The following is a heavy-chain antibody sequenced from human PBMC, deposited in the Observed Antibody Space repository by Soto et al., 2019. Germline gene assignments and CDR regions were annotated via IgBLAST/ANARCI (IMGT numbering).Heavy chain of an antibody. CDR2: ISGSSTYI. CDR1: GFTFRYYS. J-gene: IGHJ4*02. CDR3: ARGDGTGLYNSGWSPRY. V-gene: IGHV3-21*04. D-gene: IGHD6-19*01. Sequence: EVQLVESGGGLVKPGESLRVSCAASGFTFRYYSLHWVRQAPGKGLEWVSSISGSSTYIYYADRVKGRFTISRDNAKNSRYLRMDSLRAEDTAVYYCARGDGTGLYNSGWSPRYWGQGTLVTVSS.